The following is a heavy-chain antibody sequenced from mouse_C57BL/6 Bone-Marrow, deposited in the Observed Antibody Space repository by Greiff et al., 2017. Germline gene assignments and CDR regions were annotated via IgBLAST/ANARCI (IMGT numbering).Heavy chain of an antibody. CDR3: ARGGWLLRGGYYFDY. CDR2: IYPRSGNT. D-gene: IGHD2-3*01. Sequence: QVQLQQSGAELARPGASVKLSCKASGYTFTSYGISWVKQRTGQGLEWIGEIYPRSGNTYYNEKFKGKATLTADKSSSTAYMELRSLTSEDSAVXFCARGGWLLRGGYYFDYWGQGTTLTVSS. CDR1: GYTFTSYG. J-gene: IGHJ2*01. V-gene: IGHV1-81*01.